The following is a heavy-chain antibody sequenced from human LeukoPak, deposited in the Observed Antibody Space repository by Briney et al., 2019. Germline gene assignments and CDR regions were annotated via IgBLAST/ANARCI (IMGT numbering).Heavy chain of an antibody. Sequence: SETLCLTCTVSGGSISSYYWSWIRQPPGKGLEWIGYIYYSGSTNYNPSLKSRVTISVDTSKNQFSLKLSSVTAADTAVYYCARDQATLTTPYGMDVWGQGTTVTVSS. CDR1: GGSISSYY. V-gene: IGHV4-59*01. J-gene: IGHJ6*02. CDR2: IYYSGST. D-gene: IGHD3-3*01. CDR3: ARDQATLTTPYGMDV.